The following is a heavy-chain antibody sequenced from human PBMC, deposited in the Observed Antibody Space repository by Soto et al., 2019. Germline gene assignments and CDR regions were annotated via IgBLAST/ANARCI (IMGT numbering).Heavy chain of an antibody. V-gene: IGHV1-8*01. D-gene: IGHD5-12*01. J-gene: IGHJ3*02. Sequence: ASVKVSCKASGYTFSNYDINWVRQATGQGLEWMGWLNPNTDKTGSAQKFQGRVTMARNTSISTAYLELSGLRSDDTAVYYCARGIKGLPPSAFDIWGQGTRVTVS. CDR1: GYTFSNYD. CDR2: LNPNTDKT. CDR3: ARGIKGLPPSAFDI.